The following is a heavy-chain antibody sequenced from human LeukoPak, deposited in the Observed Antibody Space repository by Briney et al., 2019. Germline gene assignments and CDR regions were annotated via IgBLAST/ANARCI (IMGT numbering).Heavy chain of an antibody. Sequence: PGGSLRLSRAASGFTFSSYSMNWVRQAPGKGLEWVSSISSSSSYIYYADSVKGRFTISRDNAKNSLYLQMNSLRAEDTAVYYCARVAAGYQLLSSGFDYWGQGTLVTVSS. J-gene: IGHJ4*02. CDR3: ARVAAGYQLLSSGFDY. CDR2: ISSSSSYI. D-gene: IGHD2-2*01. V-gene: IGHV3-21*01. CDR1: GFTFSSYS.